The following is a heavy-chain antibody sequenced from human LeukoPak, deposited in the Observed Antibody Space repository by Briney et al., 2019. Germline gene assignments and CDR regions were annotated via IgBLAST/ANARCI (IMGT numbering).Heavy chain of an antibody. D-gene: IGHD3-16*01. CDR2: IKSKTDGGTT. J-gene: IGHJ4*02. CDR3: TTAYYDYVWGSYADYFDY. Sequence: GGSLRLSCAASGFTFSNAWMSWVRQAPGKGVEWVGRIKSKTDGGTTDYAAPVKGRFTISRDDSKNTLYLQMNSLKTEDTPVSYCTTAYYDYVWGSYADYFDYWGQGTLVTVSS. CDR1: GFTFSNAW. V-gene: IGHV3-15*01.